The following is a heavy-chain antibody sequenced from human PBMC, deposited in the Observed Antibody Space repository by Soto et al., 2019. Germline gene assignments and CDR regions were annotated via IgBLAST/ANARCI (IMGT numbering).Heavy chain of an antibody. CDR1: GGSVSSNSYS. CDR2: IYSTENT. V-gene: IGHV4-39*01. D-gene: IGHD1-26*01. Sequence: SETLSLTCTVSGGSVSSNSYSWGWIRQSPGKGLEWIGTIYSTENTYYHPSLLSRVTISVDTSMNEFSLRLSSVTAADTAVYYCATQEVGGTYLYTFDPWGQGTLVTVSS. CDR3: ATQEVGGTYLYTFDP. J-gene: IGHJ5*02.